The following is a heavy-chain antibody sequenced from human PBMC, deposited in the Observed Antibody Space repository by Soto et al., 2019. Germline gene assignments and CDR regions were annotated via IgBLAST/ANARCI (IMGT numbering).Heavy chain of an antibody. Sequence: KPSETLSLTCTVSGGSISSSSYYWGWIRRPPGKGLEWIGSIYYSGSTYYNPSLKSRVTISVDTSKNQFSLKLSSVTAADTAVYYCARHVDCSGGSCYPGWFDPWGQGTLVTVSS. D-gene: IGHD2-15*01. V-gene: IGHV4-39*01. CDR2: IYYSGST. CDR1: GGSISSSSYY. CDR3: ARHVDCSGGSCYPGWFDP. J-gene: IGHJ5*02.